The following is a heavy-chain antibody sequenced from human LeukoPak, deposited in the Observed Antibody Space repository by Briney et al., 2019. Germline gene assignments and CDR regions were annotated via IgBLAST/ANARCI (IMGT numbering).Heavy chain of an antibody. CDR2: IYYSGST. V-gene: IGHV4-59*01. D-gene: IGHD6-13*01. Sequence: PSETLSLTCTVSGGSISSYYWSWLRQPPGKGLEWIGYIYYSGSTNYNPSLKSRVTISVDTSKNQFSLKLSSVTAADTAVYYCAKQGYSSTDAFDIWGQGTMVTVSS. CDR1: GGSISSYY. CDR3: AKQGYSSTDAFDI. J-gene: IGHJ3*02.